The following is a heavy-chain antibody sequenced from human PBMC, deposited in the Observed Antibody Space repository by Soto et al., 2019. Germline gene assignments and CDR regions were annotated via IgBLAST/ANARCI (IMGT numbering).Heavy chain of an antibody. CDR2: IYYSGST. CDR3: GSIAARTMAFDY. D-gene: IGHD6-6*01. Sequence: PSETLSLTCTVSGGSISSSSYYWGWIRQPPGKGLEWIGSIYYSGSTYYNPSLKGRVTISVDTSKNQFSLKLSSVTAADTAVYYCGSIAARTMAFDYWGQGTLVTVSS. CDR1: GGSISSSSYY. V-gene: IGHV4-39*01. J-gene: IGHJ4*02.